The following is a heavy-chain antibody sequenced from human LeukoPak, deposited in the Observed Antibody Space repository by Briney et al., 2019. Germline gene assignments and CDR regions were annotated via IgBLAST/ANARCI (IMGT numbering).Heavy chain of an antibody. V-gene: IGHV3-30*02. CDR1: GFTFSSYG. Sequence: PGGSLRLSCAASGFTFSSYGMHWVRQAPGKGLEWVAFIRYDGSNKYYADSVKGRFTISRDNSKNTLYLQMNSLRAEDTAVYYCAKELRIAAAGTYFDYWGQGTLVTVSS. CDR3: AKELRIAAAGTYFDY. D-gene: IGHD6-13*01. J-gene: IGHJ4*02. CDR2: IRYDGSNK.